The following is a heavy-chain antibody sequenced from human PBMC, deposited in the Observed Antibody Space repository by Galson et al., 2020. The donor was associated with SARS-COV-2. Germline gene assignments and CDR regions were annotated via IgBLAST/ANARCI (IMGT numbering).Heavy chain of an antibody. D-gene: IGHD6-25*01. Sequence: GGSLRLSCAASGFSFSSYAMGWVRQAPGKGLEWVSAITASGGDTFHAHSVRGRFSISRDNSKEMLYLQMDRLRVEETAVYYCAKGSSAARPYCFDSWGQGILVTVSS. CDR1: GFSFSSYA. J-gene: IGHJ4*02. CDR3: AKGSSAARPYCFDS. V-gene: IGHV3-23*01. CDR2: ITASGGDT.